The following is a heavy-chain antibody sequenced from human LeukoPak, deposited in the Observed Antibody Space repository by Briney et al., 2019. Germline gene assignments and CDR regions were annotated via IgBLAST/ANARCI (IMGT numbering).Heavy chain of an antibody. V-gene: IGHV4-38-2*01. D-gene: IGHD3-22*01. Sequence: SETLSLTCAVSGYSISSGYYWGWIRQPPGKGLERIGIIYHIGSTYYYPSLKSRVTRSVDTSKIQYFQKLSSVTAADTAVYYCARGRYYYDSSGYAARVFFDYWGQGTLVTVSS. J-gene: IGHJ4*02. CDR2: IYHIGST. CDR1: GYSISSGYY. CDR3: ARGRYYYDSSGYAARVFFDY.